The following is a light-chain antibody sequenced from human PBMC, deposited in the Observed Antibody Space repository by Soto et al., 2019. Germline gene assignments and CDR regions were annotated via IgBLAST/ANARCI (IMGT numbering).Light chain of an antibody. Sequence: EIVLAQSPGTLSLSPGERVTLSCRASHGVDNYLAWYQHKPVQAPRLLIYGASSRAAGVPDRFSGSGFGTDFTLTISILEPDDFAVYFCHQYGVSPLMFGHGTKVEIK. CDR1: HGVDNY. CDR3: HQYGVSPLM. J-gene: IGKJ1*01. V-gene: IGKV3-20*01. CDR2: GAS.